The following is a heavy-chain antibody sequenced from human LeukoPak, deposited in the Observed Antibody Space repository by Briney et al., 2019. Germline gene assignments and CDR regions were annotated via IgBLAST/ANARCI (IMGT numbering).Heavy chain of an antibody. J-gene: IGHJ6*02. CDR1: GGSFSGYY. Sequence: SETLSLTCAVYGGSFSGYYWSWIRQPPGKGLEWIGEINHSGSTNYNPSLKSRVTISVDTFKNQFSLKLSSVTAADTAVYYCARRCQGPEVGIAVAGTGYYYYGMDVWGQGTTVTVSS. CDR2: INHSGST. V-gene: IGHV4-34*01. D-gene: IGHD6-19*01. CDR3: ARRCQGPEVGIAVAGTGYYYYGMDV.